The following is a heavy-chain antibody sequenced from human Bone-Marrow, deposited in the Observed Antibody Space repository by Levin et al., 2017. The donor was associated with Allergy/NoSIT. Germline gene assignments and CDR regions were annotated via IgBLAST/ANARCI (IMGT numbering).Heavy chain of an antibody. CDR3: AKDCSTSSTWAYFDY. V-gene: IGHV3-23*01. J-gene: IGHJ4*02. CDR1: GFTFSTYA. Sequence: QAGGSLRLSCAGSGFTFSTYAMSWVRQAPGKGLEWVSAITASGGSTGGSTQYADSVKGRFTISRDNSKNTLYLQMNSLRVEDTAVYYCAKDCSTSSTWAYFDYWGQGTLVTVSS. D-gene: IGHD6-6*01. CDR2: ITASGGSTGGST.